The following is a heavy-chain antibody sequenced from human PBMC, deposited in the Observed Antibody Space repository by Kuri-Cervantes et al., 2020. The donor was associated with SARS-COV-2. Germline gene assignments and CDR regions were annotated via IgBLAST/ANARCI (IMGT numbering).Heavy chain of an antibody. CDR2: ISYDGSNK. V-gene: IGHV3-30-3*01. D-gene: IGHD3-16*01. J-gene: IGHJ4*02. CDR3: ASRDPLGGEY. CDR1: GFTFSDYY. Sequence: GESLKISCAASGFTFSDYYMSWIRQDPGKGLEWVAVISYDGSNKYYADSVKGRFTISRDNSKNTLYLQMNSLRAEDTAVYYCASRDPLGGEYWGQGTLVTVSS.